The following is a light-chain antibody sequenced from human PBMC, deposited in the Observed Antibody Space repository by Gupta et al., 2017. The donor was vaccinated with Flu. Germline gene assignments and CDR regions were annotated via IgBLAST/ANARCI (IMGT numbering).Light chain of an antibody. CDR3: KQGERWPWA. CDR1: QSLVYSDGNPY. CDR2: KGS. V-gene: IGKV2-30*01. J-gene: IGKJ1*01. Sequence: DVVMTQSPLSLPVTLGQPASISCRSSQSLVYSDGNPYLHWFQQKPGQSPMRLIYKGSHRECGVPDRFSGSGSGTDFTLKISRVEAEDVGVYYCKQGERWPWAFGQGTKVEIK.